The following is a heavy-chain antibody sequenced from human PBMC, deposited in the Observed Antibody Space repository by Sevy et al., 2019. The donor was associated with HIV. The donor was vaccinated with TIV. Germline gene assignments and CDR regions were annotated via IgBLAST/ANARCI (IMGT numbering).Heavy chain of an antibody. CDR3: ARGGYCTNGVCYGSIDY. Sequence: GGSLRLSCAASGFTFRSFGMHWVRQAPGKGLEWVAVIWDDGRKKYYADSVKGRFTISRDNSKNTLYLQMNSLRAEDTAAYYCARGGYCTNGVCYGSIDYWGQGTLVTVSS. CDR1: GFTFRSFG. CDR2: IWDDGRKK. D-gene: IGHD2-8*01. V-gene: IGHV3-33*01. J-gene: IGHJ4*02.